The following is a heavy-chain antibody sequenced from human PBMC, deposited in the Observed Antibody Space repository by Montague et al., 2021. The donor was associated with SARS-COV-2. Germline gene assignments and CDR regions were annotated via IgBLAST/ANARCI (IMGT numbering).Heavy chain of an antibody. Sequence: SETLSLTCAVSGGSVSSGSYYWSWIRQPPGKGLDWIGYNYYSGSTNYNPSLKSRVTISVDTSKNQFSLKLSSVTAADTAVYYCARVRGNMIVGVVIISDFDIWGQGTMVTVSS. CDR2: NYYSGST. J-gene: IGHJ3*02. V-gene: IGHV4-61*01. CDR3: ARVRGNMIVGVVIISDFDI. D-gene: IGHD3/OR15-3a*01. CDR1: GGSVSSGSYY.